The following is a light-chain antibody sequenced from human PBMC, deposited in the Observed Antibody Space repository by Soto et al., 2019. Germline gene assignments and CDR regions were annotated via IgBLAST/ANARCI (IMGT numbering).Light chain of an antibody. J-gene: IGKJ4*01. Sequence: EIVMTQSPATLSVSAGGRATLSCRASQSISDTLAWYQQKPGQAPRLLIYGASSRATGIPDRFSGSGSGTDFTLTISRLEPEDFAVYYCQQYGTSPLTFGGGTKVDIK. CDR1: QSISDT. CDR3: QQYGTSPLT. V-gene: IGKV3-20*01. CDR2: GAS.